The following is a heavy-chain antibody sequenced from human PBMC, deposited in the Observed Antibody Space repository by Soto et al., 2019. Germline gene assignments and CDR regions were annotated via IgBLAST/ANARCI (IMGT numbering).Heavy chain of an antibody. CDR1: VYSVSNNRAA. D-gene: IGHD3-3*01. CDR3: ERGGNWDGFSTESDFEY. J-gene: IGHJ4*02. V-gene: IGHV6-1*01. CDR2: TYYMSSWHY. Sequence: PSQTLSLTCGISVYSVSNNRAAWNWIRQSPSRGLECLGRTYYMSSWHYHYAESVKSRMTINPDTSKNQFFLQLSSVTPEDTAVYYCERGGNWDGFSTESDFEYWGKGSMVTVSS.